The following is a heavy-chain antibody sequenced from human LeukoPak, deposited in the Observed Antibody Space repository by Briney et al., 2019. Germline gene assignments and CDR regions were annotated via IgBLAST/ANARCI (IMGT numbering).Heavy chain of an antibody. J-gene: IGHJ4*02. V-gene: IGHV4-59*08. CDR2: IYYSGST. CDR1: GGSISSNY. CDR3: VRGIDY. D-gene: IGHD6-13*01. Sequence: SETLSLTCNVSGGSISSNYWTWIRQPPGKGLEWIGYIYYSGSTNYNPSLKSRVTISVDTSKNQFSLKLSSVTAADTAVYYCVRGIDYWGQGTLVTVSS.